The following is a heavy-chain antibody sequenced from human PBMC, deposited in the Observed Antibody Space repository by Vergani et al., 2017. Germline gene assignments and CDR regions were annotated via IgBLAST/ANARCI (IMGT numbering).Heavy chain of an antibody. J-gene: IGHJ4*02. D-gene: IGHD3-10*01. CDR3: ARDMSLWY. Sequence: QVQLVESGGGVVQPGRSLRLPCAASGFTFSSYAMHWVRQAPGKGLEWVAVISYDGSNKYYADSVKGRFTISRDNAKNSLYLQMNSLRAEDTAVYYCARDMSLWYWGQGTLVTVSS. V-gene: IGHV3-30-3*01. CDR1: GFTFSSYA. CDR2: ISYDGSNK.